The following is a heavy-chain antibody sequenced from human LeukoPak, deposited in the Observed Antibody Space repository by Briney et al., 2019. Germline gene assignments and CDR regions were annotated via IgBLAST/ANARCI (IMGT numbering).Heavy chain of an antibody. CDR3: AKDISGWYGSFAFDI. Sequence: SCKASGGTFSSYAMSWVRQAPGKGLEWVSAISGSGGSTYYADSVKGRFTISRDNSKNTLYLQMNSLRAEDTAVYYCAKDISGWYGSFAFDIWGQGTMVTVSS. V-gene: IGHV3-23*01. CDR2: ISGSGGST. D-gene: IGHD6-19*01. J-gene: IGHJ3*02. CDR1: GGTFSSYA.